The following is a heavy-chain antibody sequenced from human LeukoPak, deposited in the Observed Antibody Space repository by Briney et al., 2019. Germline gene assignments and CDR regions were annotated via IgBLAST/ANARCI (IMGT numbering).Heavy chain of an antibody. Sequence: SETLSLTCAVYGGSFSGYYWSWIRQPPGKGLEWIGEINHSGSTNYNPSLMSRVTISVDTSKNQFSLKLSSVTAADTAVYYCVRGSNYDILTGYVDYWGQGTLVTVSS. D-gene: IGHD3-9*01. J-gene: IGHJ4*02. CDR1: GGSFSGYY. CDR2: INHSGST. CDR3: VRGSNYDILTGYVDY. V-gene: IGHV4-34*01.